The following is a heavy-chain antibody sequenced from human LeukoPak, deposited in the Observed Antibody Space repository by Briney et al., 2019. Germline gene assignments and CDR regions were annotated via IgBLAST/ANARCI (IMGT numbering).Heavy chain of an antibody. CDR1: GGSISSSSHY. CDR3: VREGWQWLVHAFDI. V-gene: IGHV4-39*07. CDR2: IYYSGST. D-gene: IGHD6-19*01. Sequence: SETLSLTCTVSGGSISSSSHYWGWIRQPPGKGLEWIGNIYYSGSTYYKSSLKSRVTISVDTSKNQFSLKLSSVTAADTAVYYCVREGWQWLVHAFDIWGQGTTVTVSS. J-gene: IGHJ3*02.